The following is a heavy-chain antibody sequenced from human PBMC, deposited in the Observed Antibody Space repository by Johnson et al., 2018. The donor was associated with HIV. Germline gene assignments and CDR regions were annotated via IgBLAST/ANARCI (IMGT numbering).Heavy chain of an antibody. CDR1: GFTFSSYA. J-gene: IGHJ3*02. CDR3: AGANYYHN. V-gene: IGHV3-23*04. Sequence: VHLVESGGGVVQPGRSLRLSCAASGFTFSSYAMSWVRQAPGKGLEWVSAISGSGGSTYYADSVKGRFTISRDNAENSLYLQMNSLRAEDTAVYYCAGANYYHNWGQGTMVTVSS. D-gene: IGHD3-10*01. CDR2: ISGSGGST.